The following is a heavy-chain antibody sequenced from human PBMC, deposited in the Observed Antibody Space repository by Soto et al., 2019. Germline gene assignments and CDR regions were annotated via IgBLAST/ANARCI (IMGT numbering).Heavy chain of an antibody. J-gene: IGHJ6*02. CDR1: GGSISSYY. V-gene: IGHV4-59*01. CDR2: IYYSGST. CDR3: ARKGSSWYFHYYGMDV. D-gene: IGHD6-13*01. Sequence: SETLSLTCTVSGGSISSYYWSWIRQPPGKGLEWIGYIYYSGSTNYNPSLKSRVTISVDTSKIQFSLKLSSVTAADTAVYYCARKGSSWYFHYYGMDVWGQGTTVTVSS.